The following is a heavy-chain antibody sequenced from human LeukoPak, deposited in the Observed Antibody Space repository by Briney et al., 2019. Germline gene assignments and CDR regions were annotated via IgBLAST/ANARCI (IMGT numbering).Heavy chain of an antibody. CDR1: GGSLSSSNNY. D-gene: IGHD2-15*01. CDR3: ARTRGLYCSGGSCYFYYYYGMDV. CDR2: INHSGST. V-gene: IGHV4-39*07. Sequence: SETLSLTCTVSGGSLSSSNNYWGWTRQPPGKGLEWIGEINHSGSTNYNPSLKSRVTISVDTSKNQFSLKLSSVTAADTAVYYCARTRGLYCSGGSCYFYYYYGMDVWGQGTTVTVSS. J-gene: IGHJ6*02.